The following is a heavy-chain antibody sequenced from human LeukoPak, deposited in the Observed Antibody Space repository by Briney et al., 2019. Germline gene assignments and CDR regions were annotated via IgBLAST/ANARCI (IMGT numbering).Heavy chain of an antibody. Sequence: PSETLSLTCAVYGGSFSGYYCSWIRQPPGKGLEWIGEINHSGSTNYNPSLKSRVTISVDTSKNQFSLKLSSVTAADTAVYYCAVGYCSGGSCPRTDYWGQGTLVTVSP. CDR1: GGSFSGYY. CDR3: AVGYCSGGSCPRTDY. V-gene: IGHV4-34*01. D-gene: IGHD2-15*01. J-gene: IGHJ4*02. CDR2: INHSGST.